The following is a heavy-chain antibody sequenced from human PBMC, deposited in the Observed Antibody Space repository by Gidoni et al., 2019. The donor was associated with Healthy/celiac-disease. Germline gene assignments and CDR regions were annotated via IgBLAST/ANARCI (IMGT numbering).Heavy chain of an antibody. CDR2: IIPILGIA. D-gene: IGHD3-22*01. V-gene: IGHV1-69*10. J-gene: IGHJ2*01. CDR1: GGTFSSYA. Sequence: SSMTVSCKASGGTFSSYAISRVRQAPGHGLEWMRGIIPILGIANYAQKFQGRVTITADKSTSTAYMELSSLRSEDTAVYYCARALLGSGYPPSYWYFDLWGRGTLVTVSS. CDR3: ARALLGSGYPPSYWYFDL.